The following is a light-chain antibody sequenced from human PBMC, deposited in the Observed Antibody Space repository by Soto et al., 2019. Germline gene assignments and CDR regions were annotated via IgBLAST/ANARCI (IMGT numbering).Light chain of an antibody. CDR1: QSVSSNY. J-gene: IGKJ5*01. V-gene: IGKV3-20*01. CDR2: GAS. CDR3: QQYVISVT. Sequence: DIVLTQSPGTLSLSPGERAALSCRASQSVSSNYLAWYQQKPGQAPRLLIYGASNRATGIPERFSGSGSGTDFTLTISRLEPQDSAMYYCQQYVISVTFGQGTRLEIK.